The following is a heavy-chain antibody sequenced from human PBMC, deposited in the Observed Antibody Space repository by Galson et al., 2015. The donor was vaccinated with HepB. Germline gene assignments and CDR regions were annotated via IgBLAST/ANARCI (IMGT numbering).Heavy chain of an antibody. V-gene: IGHV3-11*01. CDR2: ISSSGGTTI. Sequence: SLRLSCAASGSTFSDYYMTWIRQAPGKGLEWVSYISSSGGTTISYADSVKGRVTISRDNAKNPLYLQMNSLRAEDTAVYYCARATLGWFDPWGQGTLVTVSS. CDR1: GSTFSDYY. J-gene: IGHJ5*02. CDR3: ARATLGWFDP. D-gene: IGHD2/OR15-2a*01.